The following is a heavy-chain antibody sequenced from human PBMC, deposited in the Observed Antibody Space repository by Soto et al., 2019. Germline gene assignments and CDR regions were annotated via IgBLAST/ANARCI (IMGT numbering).Heavy chain of an antibody. Sequence: PSENLYLTCTVSGGSLSSYYWSWIRQPPGKGLEWIGYIYYSGSTNYNPSLKSRVTISVDTSKNQFSLKLSSVTAADTAVYYCARDRSGEALDYWGQGTLVTVSS. J-gene: IGHJ4*02. CDR3: ARDRSGEALDY. CDR2: IYYSGST. CDR1: GGSLSSYY. V-gene: IGHV4-59*01.